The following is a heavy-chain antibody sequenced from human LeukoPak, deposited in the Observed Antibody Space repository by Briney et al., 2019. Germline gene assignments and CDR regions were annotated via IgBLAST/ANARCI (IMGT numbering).Heavy chain of an antibody. D-gene: IGHD3-9*01. CDR1: GGSISSGSYY. J-gene: IGHJ5*02. Sequence: SETLSLTCAVSGGSISSGSYYWSWIRQPAGKGLEWIGRIYTSGSTNYNPSLKSRVTISVDTSKNQFSLKLSSVTAADTAVYYCARASYDILTGHNWFDPWGQGTLVTVSS. V-gene: IGHV4-61*02. CDR3: ARASYDILTGHNWFDP. CDR2: IYTSGST.